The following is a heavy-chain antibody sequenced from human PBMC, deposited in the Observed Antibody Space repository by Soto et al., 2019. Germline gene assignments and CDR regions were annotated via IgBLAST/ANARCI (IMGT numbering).Heavy chain of an antibody. CDR3: ARFLYGSGSYSDNWFDP. J-gene: IGHJ5*02. CDR1: GGTFSSYA. V-gene: IGHV1-69*13. CDR2: IIPIFGTA. Sequence: SVKVSCKASGGTFSSYAISWVRQAPGQGLEWMGGIIPIFGTANYAQKFQGRVTITADESTSTAYMELSSLRSEDTAVYYCARFLYGSGSYSDNWFDPWGQGTLVTVSS. D-gene: IGHD3-10*01.